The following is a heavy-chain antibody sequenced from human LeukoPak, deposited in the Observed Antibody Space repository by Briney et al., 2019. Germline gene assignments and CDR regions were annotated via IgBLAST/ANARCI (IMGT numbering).Heavy chain of an antibody. J-gene: IGHJ4*02. CDR3: AKEFLGSIAAALDY. CDR2: ISYDGSNK. CDR1: GFTFSSYG. V-gene: IGHV3-30*18. D-gene: IGHD6-13*01. Sequence: GGSLRLSCAASGFTFSSYGMHWVRQAPGKGLEWVAVISYDGSNKYYADSVKGRFTISRDNSKNTLYLQMNSLRAEDTAVYHCAKEFLGSIAAALDYWGQGTLVTVSS.